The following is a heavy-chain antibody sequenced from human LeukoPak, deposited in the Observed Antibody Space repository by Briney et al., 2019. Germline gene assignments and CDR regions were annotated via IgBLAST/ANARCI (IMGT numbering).Heavy chain of an antibody. CDR3: ARGVAGVYFYYYMDV. CDR2: INSNNGDT. D-gene: IGHD1-14*01. J-gene: IGHJ6*03. CDR1: GYTFTGYY. V-gene: IGHV1-2*02. Sequence: ASVKVSCKASGYTFTGYYMHWVRQAPGQGLEWMGWINSNNGDTNYAQKFQGRVTMTRDTSISTAYMELSGLRSDDTAVYYCARGVAGVYFYYYMDVWGKGTTVTVSS.